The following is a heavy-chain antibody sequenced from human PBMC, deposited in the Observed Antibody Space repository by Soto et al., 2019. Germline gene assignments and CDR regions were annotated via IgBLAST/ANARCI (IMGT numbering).Heavy chain of an antibody. CDR2: ISGSGGST. CDR3: AKVRQLVSGSAFDY. D-gene: IGHD6-6*01. V-gene: IGHV3-23*01. J-gene: IGHJ4*02. Sequence: PGGSLRLSCAASGVTFSSYAMSWVRQAPGKGLEWVSAISGSGGSTYYADSVKGRFTISRDNSKNTLYLQMNSLRAEDTAVYYCAKVRQLVSGSAFDYWGQGTLVTVSS. CDR1: GVTFSSYA.